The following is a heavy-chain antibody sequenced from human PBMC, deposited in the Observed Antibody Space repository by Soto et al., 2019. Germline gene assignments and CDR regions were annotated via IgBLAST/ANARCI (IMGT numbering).Heavy chain of an antibody. J-gene: IGHJ4*02. CDR1: GYTFTSYA. D-gene: IGHD3-9*01. Sequence: ASVKVSCKASGYTFTSYAMHWVRQAPGQRLEWMGWINAGNGNTKYSQKFQGRFTISRDNSRNTLSLQMNSLRAEDTATYYCAKDPYDILTGYPLMGVNFDYWGQGTLVTVSS. V-gene: IGHV1-3*01. CDR3: AKDPYDILTGYPLMGVNFDY. CDR2: INAGNGNT.